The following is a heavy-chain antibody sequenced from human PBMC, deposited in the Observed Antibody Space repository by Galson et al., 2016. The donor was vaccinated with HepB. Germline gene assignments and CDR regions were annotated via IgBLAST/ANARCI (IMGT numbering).Heavy chain of an antibody. J-gene: IGHJ4*02. CDR2: IKQDGGEK. Sequence: SLRLSCAASGFTFSNHWMTWVRQAPGKGLEWVANIKQDGGEKYYVDSVKGRFTISRDNSKNTLYLQMNSLRAEDTAVYYCAKDLADYYDSTGYYTGLDYWGQGTLVTVSS. CDR3: AKDLADYYDSTGYYTGLDY. CDR1: GFTFSNHW. D-gene: IGHD3-22*01. V-gene: IGHV3-7*04.